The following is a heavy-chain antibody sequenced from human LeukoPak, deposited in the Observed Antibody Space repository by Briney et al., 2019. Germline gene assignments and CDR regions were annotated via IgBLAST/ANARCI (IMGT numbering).Heavy chain of an antibody. Sequence: GGSLRLSCAASGFTFSSYWMSWVRQAPGKGLEWVANIKQDGSEKYYVDSVKGRFTISRDNAKNSLYLQMNSLRDEDTAMFYCARVGDGHSVNYLDSWGQGTLVTVSS. D-gene: IGHD5-24*01. CDR3: ARVGDGHSVNYLDS. CDR1: GFTFSSYW. CDR2: IKQDGSEK. V-gene: IGHV3-7*02. J-gene: IGHJ4*02.